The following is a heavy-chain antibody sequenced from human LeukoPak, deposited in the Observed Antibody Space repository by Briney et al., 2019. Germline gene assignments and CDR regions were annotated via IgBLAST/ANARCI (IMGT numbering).Heavy chain of an antibody. V-gene: IGHV4-39*01. CDR3: ASRLPRAGFDY. J-gene: IGHJ4*02. Sequence: PSETLSLTCTVSGVSISSSNSYWGWIRQPPGKGLEWIGSIYYSGNTYYNASLRSQVSISIDTSKNQFSLRLTSVTAADTAVYYCASRLPRAGFDYWGQGTLVTVSS. D-gene: IGHD6-19*01. CDR1: GVSISSSNSY. CDR2: IYYSGNT.